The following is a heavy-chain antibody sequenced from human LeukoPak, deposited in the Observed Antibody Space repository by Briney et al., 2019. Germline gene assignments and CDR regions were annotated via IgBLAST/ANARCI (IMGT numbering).Heavy chain of an antibody. V-gene: IGHV3-33*01. J-gene: IGHJ4*02. D-gene: IGHD2-21*02. CDR3: ARDRCAGDCHGFDY. CDR2: IWYDGSKK. Sequence: GRSLRLPCAASRFIFSNYGMHWVRQAPGKGLEWVAGIWYDGSKKYYGDSVKGRFTISRDNSKNTLYLQLNSLRAEDTALYYCARDRCAGDCHGFDYWGQGTLVTVSS. CDR1: RFIFSNYG.